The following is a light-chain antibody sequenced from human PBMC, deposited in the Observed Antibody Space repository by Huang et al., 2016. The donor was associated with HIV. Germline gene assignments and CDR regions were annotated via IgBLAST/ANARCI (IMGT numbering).Light chain of an antibody. V-gene: IGKV4-1*01. CDR2: WAS. J-gene: IGKJ2*01. Sequence: DIVMTQSPDSLAVSLGERAIINCKSSQSVLSRPINKTYLAWYQQRPGQSPTLRIYWASTRQSGVPDRFSGSGSGTHFTLTISSLQAEDVAFYYCQQYFISPPTFGQGTKLEI. CDR3: QQYFISPPT. CDR1: QSVLSRPINKTY.